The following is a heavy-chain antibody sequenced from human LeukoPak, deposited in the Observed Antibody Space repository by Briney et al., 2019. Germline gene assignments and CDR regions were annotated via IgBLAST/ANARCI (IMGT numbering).Heavy chain of an antibody. D-gene: IGHD3-10*01. CDR3: ATGSGSGSFESLDY. CDR2: FDPEDGET. V-gene: IGHV1-24*01. Sequence: ASVKVPCKVSGYTLTELSMHWVRQAPGKGLEWMGGFDPEDGETIYAQKFQGRVTMTEDTSTDTAHMEPSSLRPDDTAVYYCATGSGSGSFESLDYWGQGTLVTVSS. J-gene: IGHJ4*02. CDR1: GYTLTELS.